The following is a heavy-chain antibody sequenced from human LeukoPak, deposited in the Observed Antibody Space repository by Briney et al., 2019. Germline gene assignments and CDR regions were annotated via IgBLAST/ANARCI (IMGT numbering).Heavy chain of an antibody. CDR1: GFTFSSYS. D-gene: IGHD3-22*01. CDR3: APTGNYYDSSGYHFDY. J-gene: IGHJ4*02. Sequence: GGSLRLSCAASGFTFSSYSMSWVRQAPGKGLEWVSAISGSGGSTYYADSVKGRFTISRDNSKNTLYMQMNSLRAEDTAIYDCAPTGNYYDSSGYHFDYWGQGTLVTVSS. V-gene: IGHV3-23*01. CDR2: ISGSGGST.